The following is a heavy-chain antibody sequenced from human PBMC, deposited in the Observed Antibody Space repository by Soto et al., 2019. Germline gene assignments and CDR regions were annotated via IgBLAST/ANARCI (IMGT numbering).Heavy chain of an antibody. V-gene: IGHV3-21*01. CDR3: ARESGFDSRGYYQYYFDS. Sequence: PGGSLSLSWVTSGFTFRDFSMNWVRQAPGKGLEWVSSMGSASSDISYADSLKGRFTISRDNARNSLYLQMNSLTAEDTAVYYCARESGFDSRGYYQYYFDSWGQGTLVTVSS. D-gene: IGHD3-22*01. CDR1: GFTFRDFS. J-gene: IGHJ4*02. CDR2: MGSASSDI.